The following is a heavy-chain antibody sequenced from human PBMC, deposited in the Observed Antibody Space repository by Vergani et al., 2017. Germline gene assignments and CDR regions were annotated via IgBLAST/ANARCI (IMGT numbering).Heavy chain of an antibody. CDR3: ARVDGYRYGYVGWFDP. D-gene: IGHD5-18*01. V-gene: IGHV4-4*09. Sequence: QVQLQESGPGLVKPSQTLSLTCTVSGGSISSYYWSWIRQPPGKGLEWIGYIYTSGSTNYNPSLKSRGTISVDTAKNQFSLKLSAVTAADTAVYYCARVDGYRYGYVGWFDPWGQGTLVTVSS. CDR2: IYTSGST. CDR1: GGSISSYY. J-gene: IGHJ5*02.